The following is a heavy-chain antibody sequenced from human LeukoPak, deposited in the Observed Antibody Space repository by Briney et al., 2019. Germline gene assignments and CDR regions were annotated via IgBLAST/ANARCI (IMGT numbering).Heavy chain of an antibody. J-gene: IGHJ4*02. CDR1: GGTFSSYT. CDR3: ASRYCSGGSCYPTGADY. V-gene: IGHV1-69*02. Sequence: ASVKVSCKASGGTFSSYTISWVRQAPGQGLEWMGRIIPILGIANYAQKFQGRVTITADKSTSTAYMELSSLRSEDTAMYYCASRYCSGGSCYPTGADYWGQGTLVTVSS. CDR2: IIPILGIA. D-gene: IGHD2-15*01.